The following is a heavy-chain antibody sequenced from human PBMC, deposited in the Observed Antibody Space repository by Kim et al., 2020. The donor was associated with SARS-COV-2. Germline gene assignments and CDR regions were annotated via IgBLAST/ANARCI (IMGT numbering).Heavy chain of an antibody. Sequence: GGSLRLSCAASGFTFSSYWMSWVRQAPGKGLEWVANIKQDGSEKYYVDSVKGRFTISRDNAKNSLYLQMNSLRAEDTAVYYCARAQLSSSWYRRAFDIWGQGTMVTVSS. J-gene: IGHJ3*02. V-gene: IGHV3-7*01. CDR2: IKQDGSEK. CDR3: ARAQLSSSWYRRAFDI. D-gene: IGHD6-13*01. CDR1: GFTFSSYW.